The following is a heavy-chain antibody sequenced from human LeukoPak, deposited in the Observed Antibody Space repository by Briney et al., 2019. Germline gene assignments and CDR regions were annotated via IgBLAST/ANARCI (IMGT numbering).Heavy chain of an antibody. CDR2: IRYDGSNK. Sequence: PGGSLRLSCAASGFTFSSYGMHWVRQAPGKGLEWVAFIRYDGSNKYYADSVKGRFTISRDNSKNTLYLQMNSLRAEDTAVYYCANSIVVVPAAIFRAFDIWGPGTTVTVSS. CDR3: ANSIVVVPAAIFRAFDI. D-gene: IGHD2-2*01. V-gene: IGHV3-30*02. J-gene: IGHJ3*02. CDR1: GFTFSSYG.